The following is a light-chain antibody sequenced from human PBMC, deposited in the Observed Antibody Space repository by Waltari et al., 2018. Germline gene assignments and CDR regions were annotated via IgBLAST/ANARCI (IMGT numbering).Light chain of an antibody. CDR2: EVS. Sequence: QSGLTQPPSVSGSPGQSVTISCPGTSSDVGSYNRVSWYQQSPGTAPRLMIYEVSSRPSGIPDRFSGSKSGNTASLTISGLQAEDEGDYYCCSHTSSNTLIFGGGTKVSVL. CDR1: SSDVGSYNR. V-gene: IGLV2-18*02. J-gene: IGLJ2*01. CDR3: CSHTSSNTLI.